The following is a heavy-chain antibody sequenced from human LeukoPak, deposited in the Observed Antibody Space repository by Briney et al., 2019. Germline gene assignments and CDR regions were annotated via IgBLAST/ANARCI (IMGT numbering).Heavy chain of an antibody. Sequence: PSETLSLTCTVSGYSISSGYYWGWIRQPPGKGLEWIGSIYHSGSTYYNPSLKSRVTISVDTSKNQFSLKLGSVTAADTAVYYCARVGYYYYYMDVWGKGTTVTVSS. J-gene: IGHJ6*03. V-gene: IGHV4-38-2*02. CDR3: ARVGYYYYYMDV. CDR2: IYHSGST. CDR1: GYSISSGYY.